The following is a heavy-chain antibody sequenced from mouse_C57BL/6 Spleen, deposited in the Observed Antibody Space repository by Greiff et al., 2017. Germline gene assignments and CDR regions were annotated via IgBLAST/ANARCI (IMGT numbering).Heavy chain of an antibody. V-gene: IGHV1-64*01. J-gene: IGHJ2*01. Sequence: QVQLQQPGAELVKPGASVKLSCKASGYTFTSYWMHWVKQRPGQGLEWIGMIHPNSGSTNYNEKFKSKATLTVDKSSSTAYMQLSSLTSEDSAVYYCAREALCNYLYYFDYWGQGTTLTVSS. D-gene: IGHD2-1*01. CDR2: IHPNSGST. CDR1: GYTFTSYW. CDR3: AREALCNYLYYFDY.